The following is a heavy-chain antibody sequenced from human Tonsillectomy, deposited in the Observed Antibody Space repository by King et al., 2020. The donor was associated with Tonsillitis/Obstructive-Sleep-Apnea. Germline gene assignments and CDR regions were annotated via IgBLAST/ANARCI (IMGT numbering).Heavy chain of an antibody. D-gene: IGHD3-16*01. V-gene: IGHV3-74*01. CDR2: INSDGSTT. Sequence: VQLVESGGGLVQPGGSLRLSCAASGFIFSSHWMHWVRQVPGKGLVWVLRINSDGSTTTYADSVKGRFTISRDNAKNTLYLQMNSLRAEDTAVYYCARGIIGDSVVFDIWGQGTVVTVSS. CDR1: GFIFSSHW. J-gene: IGHJ3*02. CDR3: ARGIIGDSVVFDI.